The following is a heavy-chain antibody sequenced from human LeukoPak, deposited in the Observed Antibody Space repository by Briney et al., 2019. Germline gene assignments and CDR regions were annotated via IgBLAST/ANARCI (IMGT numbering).Heavy chain of an antibody. D-gene: IGHD2-2*02. J-gene: IGHJ4*02. Sequence: SETLSLTRTVSGGSISSSTYYWGWIRQPPGKGLEWIGSIFYSGITYYKPSLKSRITISVDTSKNQFSLKLSSVTAADTAVYYCARTVPAAIGYYFDYWGQRTLVTVSS. CDR1: GGSISSSTYY. V-gene: IGHV4-39*07. CDR3: ARTVPAAIGYYFDY. CDR2: IFYSGIT.